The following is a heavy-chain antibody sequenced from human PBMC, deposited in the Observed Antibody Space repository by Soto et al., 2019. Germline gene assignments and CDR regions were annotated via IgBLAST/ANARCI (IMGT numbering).Heavy chain of an antibody. J-gene: IGHJ6*02. V-gene: IGHV3-23*01. Sequence: GGSLSLSCAASGFTFSTYPMTWVRPAPGKGLEGVSSISGSGDRAYYTDSVKGRFTISRDNSKNTVYLQMNSLRAEDTAVYYCAKILSTVTSYYYGMDVRGQGTTVTVSS. CDR2: ISGSGDRA. CDR3: AKILSTVTSYYYGMDV. CDR1: GFTFSTYP. D-gene: IGHD4-17*01.